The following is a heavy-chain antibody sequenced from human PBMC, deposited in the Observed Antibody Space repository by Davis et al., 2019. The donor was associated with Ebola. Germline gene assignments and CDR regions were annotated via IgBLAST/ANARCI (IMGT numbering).Heavy chain of an antibody. CDR1: GFTVSSSY. V-gene: IGHV3-53*01. J-gene: IGHJ4*01. Sequence: GESLKISCAASGFTVSSSYMSWVRQAPGKGLEWVSVIYSGGNTYYSDSVKGRFTISRDDSKNTLYLQMNGLRAEDTAVYYCAKERTGAAILNPFDYWGQGTLVTVSS. D-gene: IGHD5-18*01. CDR2: IYSGGNT. CDR3: AKERTGAAILNPFDY.